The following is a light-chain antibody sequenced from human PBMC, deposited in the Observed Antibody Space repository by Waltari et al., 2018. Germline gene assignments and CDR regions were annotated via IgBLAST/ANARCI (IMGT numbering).Light chain of an antibody. CDR2: RNN. J-gene: IGLJ2*01. CDR1: SSNIGSNS. Sequence: QSVLTQPPSASGTPGQRVTISCSGSSSNIGSNSVYWYQQLPGTAPKLLIYRNNQRPSGVPDRFSGSKSGTSASLAISGLRSEDEAVYYCAAWDDSLSGPVFGGGTKLTVL. CDR3: AAWDDSLSGPV. V-gene: IGLV1-47*01.